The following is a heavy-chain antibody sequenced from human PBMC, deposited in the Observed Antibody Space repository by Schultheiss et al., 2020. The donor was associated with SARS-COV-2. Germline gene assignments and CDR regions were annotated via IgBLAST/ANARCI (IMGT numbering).Heavy chain of an antibody. CDR3: ARDSALHGDLYYFDY. V-gene: IGHV3-21*01. J-gene: IGHJ4*02. Sequence: GESLKISCAASGFTLSSYSMNWVRQAPGKGLEWVSSISSSSTYIYYADSVKGRFTISRDNARNSLYLQMNSLRAEDTAVYYCARDSALHGDLYYFDYWGQGTLVTVSS. D-gene: IGHD4-17*01. CDR1: GFTLSSYS. CDR2: ISSSSTYI.